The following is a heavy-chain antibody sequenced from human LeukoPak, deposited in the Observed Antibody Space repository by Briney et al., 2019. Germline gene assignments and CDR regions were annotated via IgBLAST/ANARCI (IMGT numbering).Heavy chain of an antibody. CDR3: ARRRAFDI. CDR1: GGSFRGYY. V-gene: IGHV4-34*01. J-gene: IGHJ3*02. Sequence: PSETLSLTCAVYGGSFRGYYWSWIRQPPGKGLEWIGEINHSGSTNYNPSLKSRVTISVDTSKNQFSLKLSSVTAVDTAVYYCARRRAFDIWGQGTMVTVSS. CDR2: INHSGST.